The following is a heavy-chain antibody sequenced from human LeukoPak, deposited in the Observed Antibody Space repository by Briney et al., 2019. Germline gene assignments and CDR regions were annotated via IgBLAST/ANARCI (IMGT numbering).Heavy chain of an antibody. V-gene: IGHV3-53*01. CDR3: ARARDSGSYPDAFDI. D-gene: IGHD1-26*01. Sequence: PGGSLRLSCAASGFTVSSNYMSWVRQAPGKGLEWVSVIYSGSSTYYSDSVKGRFTISRDNSKNTLYLQMNSLRAEDTAVYYCARARDSGSYPDAFDIWGQGTMVTVSS. CDR1: GFTVSSNY. J-gene: IGHJ3*02. CDR2: IYSGSST.